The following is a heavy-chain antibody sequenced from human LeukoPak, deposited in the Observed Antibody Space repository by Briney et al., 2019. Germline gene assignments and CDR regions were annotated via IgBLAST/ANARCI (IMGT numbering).Heavy chain of an antibody. CDR1: GGSISSSSYY. Sequence: SETLSLTCTVSGGSISSSSYYWGWIRQPPGKGLEWIGSIYYSGSTYYNPSLKSRVTISVDTSKNQFSLKLSSVTAADTAVYYCASHAYDSSAYAYWGQGTLVTVSS. V-gene: IGHV4-39*01. D-gene: IGHD3-22*01. CDR3: ASHAYDSSAYAY. CDR2: IYYSGST. J-gene: IGHJ4*02.